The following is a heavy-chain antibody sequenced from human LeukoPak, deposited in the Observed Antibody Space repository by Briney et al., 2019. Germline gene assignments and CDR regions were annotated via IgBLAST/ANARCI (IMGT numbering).Heavy chain of an antibody. Sequence: GGSLRLSCAASGFTFSRHWMHWVRQVRGKGLVWVSLINSEGRSASYADSAKGRFTISRDNAKNTLYLQMNSLRAEDTAVYYCAKGYCISTTCYQTYYFDYWGQGTLVTVSS. CDR2: INSEGRSA. V-gene: IGHV3-74*01. D-gene: IGHD2-2*01. CDR1: GFTFSRHW. J-gene: IGHJ4*02. CDR3: AKGYCISTTCYQTYYFDY.